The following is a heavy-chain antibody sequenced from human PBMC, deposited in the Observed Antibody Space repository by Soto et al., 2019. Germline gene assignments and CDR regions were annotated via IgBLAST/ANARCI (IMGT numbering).Heavy chain of an antibody. CDR1: GFTFSNVW. Sequence: EVQLVESGGGLVKPGGSLSLSCAASGFTFSNVWMSWVRQAPVKGLEWVGRIKRRAEGGTTDYATPVRGRFTVSRDDSKNTLYLQMNSLKTEDTAVYYCTAGYCSGGSCYSVVYWGQGTLVTVSS. CDR3: TAGYCSGGSCYSVVY. J-gene: IGHJ4*02. D-gene: IGHD2-15*01. V-gene: IGHV3-15*01. CDR2: IKRRAEGGTT.